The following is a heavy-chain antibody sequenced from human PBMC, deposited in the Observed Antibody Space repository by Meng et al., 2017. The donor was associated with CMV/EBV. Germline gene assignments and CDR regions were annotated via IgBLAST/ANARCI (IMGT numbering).Heavy chain of an antibody. CDR2: INPNSGGT. J-gene: IGHJ4*02. Sequence: ASVKVSCKASGYTFTGYYMHWVRQAPGQGLEWMGWINPNSGGTNYAQKFQGRVTITRDTSISTAYMELSRLRSDDTAVYYCARSESSLRMPAIWYWGQGTLVTVSS. V-gene: IGHV1-2*02. D-gene: IGHD2-2*01. CDR3: ARSESSLRMPAIWY. CDR1: GYTFTGYY.